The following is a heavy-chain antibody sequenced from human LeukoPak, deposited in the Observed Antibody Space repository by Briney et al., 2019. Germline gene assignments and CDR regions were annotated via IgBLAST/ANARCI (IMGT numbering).Heavy chain of an antibody. Sequence: ASVKASCKASGYTFTGYYMHWVRQAPGQGLEWMGWINPNSGGTNYAQKFQGRVTMTRDTSISTAYMELSRLRPDDTAVYYCARDGGNSYAPDYWGQGTLVTVSS. CDR1: GYTFTGYY. V-gene: IGHV1-2*02. D-gene: IGHD5-18*01. CDR3: ARDGGNSYAPDY. J-gene: IGHJ4*02. CDR2: INPNSGGT.